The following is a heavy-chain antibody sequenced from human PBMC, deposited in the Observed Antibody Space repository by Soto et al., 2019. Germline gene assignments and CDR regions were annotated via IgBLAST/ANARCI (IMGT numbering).Heavy chain of an antibody. V-gene: IGHV1-8*01. D-gene: IGHD6-19*01. Sequence: ASVKVSCKASGYTSTSYDINWVRQATGQGLEWMGWMNPNSGNTGYAQKFQGRVTMTRNTSISTAYMELSSLRSEDTAVYYCAKGEAVAGTALAAFDYWGKGTLVTVSS. CDR2: MNPNSGNT. J-gene: IGHJ4*02. CDR3: AKGEAVAGTALAAFDY. CDR1: GYTSTSYD.